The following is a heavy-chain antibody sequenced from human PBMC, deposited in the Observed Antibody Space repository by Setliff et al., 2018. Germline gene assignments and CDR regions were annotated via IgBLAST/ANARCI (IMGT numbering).Heavy chain of an antibody. J-gene: IGHJ4*02. CDR1: GGSISSGDYY. Sequence: PSETLSLTCTVSGGSISSGDYYGTWIRQPPGKGLEWIGFIYYSGNTFYNPSLKSRLTISVDTSKNLFSLKLSSVTAADTAVYYCARQLYYYGTPGYFDYWGQGTLVTVSS. CDR2: IYYSGNT. D-gene: IGHD3-10*01. CDR3: ARQLYYYGTPGYFDY. V-gene: IGHV4-30-4*08.